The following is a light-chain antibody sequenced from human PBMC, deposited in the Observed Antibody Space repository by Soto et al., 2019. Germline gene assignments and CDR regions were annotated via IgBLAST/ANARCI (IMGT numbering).Light chain of an antibody. CDR1: QCISSY. J-gene: IGKJ5*01. Sequence: AIRMTQSPSSFSASTGDRVTITFRASQCISSYLAWYQQKPGKDPKLLIYAASTLQSGVPSRFSGSGSGTDFTLTISCLQSEDFATYYCQQYYSYLITFGQGTRLEI. CDR3: QQYYSYLIT. V-gene: IGKV1-8*01. CDR2: AAS.